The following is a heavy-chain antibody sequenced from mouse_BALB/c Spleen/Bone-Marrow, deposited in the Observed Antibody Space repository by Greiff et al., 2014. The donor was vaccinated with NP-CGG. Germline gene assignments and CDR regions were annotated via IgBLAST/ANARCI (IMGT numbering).Heavy chain of an antibody. CDR1: GYAFSSYW. J-gene: IGHJ4*01. CDR3: ARGVPMDY. V-gene: IGHV1-80*01. Sequence: VQLQQSGAELVRPGSSVKISCKASGYAFSSYWMNWVKQRPGQGLEWIGQIYPGDGDTNYNGKFKDKATLTADKSSSTAYMQLSSLTSEDSAVYFCARGVPMDYWGQGTSVTVSS. CDR2: IYPGDGDT.